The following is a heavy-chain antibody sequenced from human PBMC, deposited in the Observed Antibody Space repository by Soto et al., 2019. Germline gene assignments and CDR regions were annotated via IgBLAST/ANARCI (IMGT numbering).Heavy chain of an antibody. J-gene: IGHJ6*02. V-gene: IGHV4-34*01. CDR3: ASVYYDSSGYYYVSDYYYGMDV. D-gene: IGHD3-22*01. Sequence: SETLSLTCAVYGGSFSGYYWSWIRQPPGKGLEWIGEINHSGSTNYNPSLKSRVTISVDTSKNQFSLKLSSVTAADTAVYYCASVYYDSSGYYYVSDYYYGMDVWGQGTTVTVSS. CDR2: INHSGST. CDR1: GGSFSGYY.